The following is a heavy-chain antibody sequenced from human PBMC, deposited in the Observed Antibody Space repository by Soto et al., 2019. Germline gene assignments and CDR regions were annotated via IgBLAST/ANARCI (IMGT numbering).Heavy chain of an antibody. CDR2: ISSSGSTI. J-gene: IGHJ5*02. CDR1: GFTFSDYY. D-gene: IGHD5-18*01. CDR3: ARDRTMTAMVRDWFDP. V-gene: IGHV3-11*01. Sequence: PGGSLRLSCAASGFTFSDYYMSWIRQAPGKGLEWVSYISSSGSTIYYADSVKGRFTISRDNAKNSLYLQMNSLKAEDTAVYSCARDRTMTAMVRDWFDPWGQGTLVTVSS.